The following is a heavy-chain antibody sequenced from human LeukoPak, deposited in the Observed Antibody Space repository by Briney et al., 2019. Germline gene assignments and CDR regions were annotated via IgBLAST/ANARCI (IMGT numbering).Heavy chain of an antibody. Sequence: SETLSLTCTVSGGSIISDYWSWFRQPPGKGLEWIGYIYYSGSTNYNPSLKSRGTILVDTSKNQFSLKLSSVTAADTAVYYCARWTYSGSYYYMDVWGKGTTVTVSS. CDR1: GGSIISDY. V-gene: IGHV4-59*01. CDR2: IYYSGST. CDR3: ARWTYSGSYYYMDV. J-gene: IGHJ6*03. D-gene: IGHD1-26*01.